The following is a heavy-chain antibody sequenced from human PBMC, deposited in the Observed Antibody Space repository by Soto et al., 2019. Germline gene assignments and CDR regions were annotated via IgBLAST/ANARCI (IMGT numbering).Heavy chain of an antibody. V-gene: IGHV4-30-2*01. CDR3: ARDDGNYFDY. J-gene: IGHJ4*02. CDR1: GGSISSGGYS. CDR2: MYHSGST. Sequence: PSETLSLTCAVSGGSISSGGYSWSWIRQPPGKGLEWIGYMYHSGSTYYNPSLKSRVTISIDRSKNQFSLKLSSVTAADTAVYYCARDDGNYFDYWGQGTLVTVSS.